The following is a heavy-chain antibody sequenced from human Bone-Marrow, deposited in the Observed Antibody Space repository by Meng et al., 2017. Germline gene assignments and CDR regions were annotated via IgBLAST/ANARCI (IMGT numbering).Heavy chain of an antibody. J-gene: IGHJ6*02. D-gene: IGHD2/OR15-2a*01. CDR2: INPNSGGT. Sequence: ASVKVSCKASGYTFTGYYMHWVRQAPGQGLEWMGWINPNSGGTNYAQKFQGRVTMTRDTSISTAYMELSRLRSDDTAVYYCARWKGILYAQSGSDYYYGMDVWGQGTTVTVSS. V-gene: IGHV1-2*02. CDR1: GYTFTGYY. CDR3: ARWKGILYAQSGSDYYYGMDV.